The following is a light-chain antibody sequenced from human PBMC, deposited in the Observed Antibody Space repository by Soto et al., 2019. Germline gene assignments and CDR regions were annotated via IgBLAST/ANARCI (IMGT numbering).Light chain of an antibody. CDR2: GAS. J-gene: IGKJ5*01. V-gene: IGKV3-15*01. CDR3: QQYNNWVT. Sequence: EIVKTQPPATLSVSPGETATLSCRASQSVSSNLAWYQQKPGQAPRLLIYGASTRATGIPARFSGSGSGTEFTLTISSLQSEDFAVYYCQQYNNWVTFGQGTRLET. CDR1: QSVSSN.